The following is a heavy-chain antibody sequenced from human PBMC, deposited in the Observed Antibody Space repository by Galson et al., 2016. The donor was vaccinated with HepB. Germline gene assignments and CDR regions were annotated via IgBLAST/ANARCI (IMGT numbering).Heavy chain of an antibody. J-gene: IGHJ5*02. CDR1: GFTFTNAW. CDR3: TTDFSKQDFWSSYSNWFDP. Sequence: SLRLSCAASGFTFTNAWMTWVRQAPGKGLEWVGRIKRTNDDGTTDYAAPVKGRFTISRDDLKNTLYLQMNSLKIEDTAVYYCTTDFSKQDFWSSYSNWFDPWGQGTLVTVSS. CDR2: IKRTNDDGTT. V-gene: IGHV3-15*01. D-gene: IGHD3-3*01.